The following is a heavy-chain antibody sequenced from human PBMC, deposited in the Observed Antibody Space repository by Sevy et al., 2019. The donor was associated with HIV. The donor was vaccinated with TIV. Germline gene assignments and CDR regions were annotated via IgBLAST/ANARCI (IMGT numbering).Heavy chain of an antibody. CDR1: GFTFSNYG. D-gene: IGHD3-10*01. CDR2: VSGSGGKR. Sequence: GGSLRLSCAAFGFTFSNYGMTWVRQAPGKGLEWVSSVSGSGGKRCNADSVKGRFTISRDNSKNTLYLQMNSLRAEDTAVYYCARRGNYYGDAFDFWGQGTVVTVSS. J-gene: IGHJ3*01. V-gene: IGHV3-23*01. CDR3: ARRGNYYGDAFDF.